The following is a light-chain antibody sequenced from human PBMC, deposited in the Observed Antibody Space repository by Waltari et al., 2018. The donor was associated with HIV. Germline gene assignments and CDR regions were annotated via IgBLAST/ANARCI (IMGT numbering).Light chain of an antibody. CDR3: QQYSITPVT. CDR2: WAS. J-gene: IGKJ2*01. Sequence: DIVMTQSPDSLAVSLGERATMNCKSSQSVLYSSNNKNYLAWYQQKPGQPPKLLIYWASTRESVVPDRFSGSGSATEFTLTISSLQAEDVAVYYCQQYSITPVTFGQGTKLEIK. CDR1: QSVLYSSNNKNY. V-gene: IGKV4-1*01.